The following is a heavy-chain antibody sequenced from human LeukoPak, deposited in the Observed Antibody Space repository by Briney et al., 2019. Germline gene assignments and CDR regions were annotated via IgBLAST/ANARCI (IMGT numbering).Heavy chain of an antibody. CDR1: GYSFSTFW. CDR2: IYPGDSDT. CDR3: ARDNSNYFDY. V-gene: IGHV5-51*07. D-gene: IGHD4-11*01. Sequence: GESLKISCKGSGYSFSTFWIGWVHPMPGKGLEWMGIIYPGDSDTRYSPSFQGQVTISADKSISTAYLQWSSLKASDTAMYYCARDNSNYFDYWGQGTLVTVSS. J-gene: IGHJ4*02.